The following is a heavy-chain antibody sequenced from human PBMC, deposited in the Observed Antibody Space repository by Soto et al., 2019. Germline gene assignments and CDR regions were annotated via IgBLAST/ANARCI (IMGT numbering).Heavy chain of an antibody. V-gene: IGHV4-59*08. CDR1: DVSISGYY. Sequence: SETLSLTFSVSDVSISGYYWSWIRQPPGKGLEWIGYISYSGSTNYNPSLKSRVTISVDTSKNQFSLKLSSVTAADTAVYYCARSPTTVGYYYYYYMDVWGKGTTVTVSS. CDR2: ISYSGST. J-gene: IGHJ6*03. D-gene: IGHD4-17*01. CDR3: ARSPTTVGYYYYYYMDV.